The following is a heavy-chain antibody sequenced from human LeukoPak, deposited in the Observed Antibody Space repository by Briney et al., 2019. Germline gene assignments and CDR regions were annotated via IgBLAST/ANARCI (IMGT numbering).Heavy chain of an antibody. Sequence: GGSLRLSCTASGFTFSSYSMNWVRQAPGKGLEWVSSITSSSDYIYYADSVKGRFAISRDNAENSLHLQMNSLRADDTAVYYCAREFKSGYGMWAWGQGTLVTVSS. D-gene: IGHD5-18*01. V-gene: IGHV3-21*01. CDR2: ITSSSDYI. J-gene: IGHJ5*02. CDR1: GFTFSSYS. CDR3: AREFKSGYGMWA.